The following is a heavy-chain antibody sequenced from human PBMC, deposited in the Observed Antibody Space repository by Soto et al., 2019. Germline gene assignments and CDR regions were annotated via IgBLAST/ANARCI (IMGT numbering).Heavy chain of an antibody. CDR2: ISGDGGST. J-gene: IGHJ4*02. V-gene: IGHV3-43*02. CDR3: AKETYYYDSSGYYYY. Sequence: GGSLRLSCAASGFTFDDYAMHWVRQAPGKGLEWVSLISGDGGSTYYADSVKGRFTISRDNSKNSLYLQMNSLRTEDTDLYYCAKETYYYDSSGYYYYWGQGTLVTVSS. CDR1: GFTFDDYA. D-gene: IGHD3-22*01.